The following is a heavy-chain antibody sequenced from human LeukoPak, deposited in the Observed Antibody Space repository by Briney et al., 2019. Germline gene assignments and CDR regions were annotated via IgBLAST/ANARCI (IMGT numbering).Heavy chain of an antibody. D-gene: IGHD3-16*01. CDR3: AFTYYDYVWGSYGDFDY. CDR2: IWYDGSNK. Sequence: PPGGSLRLSCAASGFTFSSYGMHWVRKAPGKGLEWVAVIWYDGSNKYYADSVKGRFTISRDNSKNTLYLQMNSLRAEDTAVYYCAFTYYDYVWGSYGDFDYWGQGTLVTVSS. V-gene: IGHV3-33*01. CDR1: GFTFSSYG. J-gene: IGHJ4*02.